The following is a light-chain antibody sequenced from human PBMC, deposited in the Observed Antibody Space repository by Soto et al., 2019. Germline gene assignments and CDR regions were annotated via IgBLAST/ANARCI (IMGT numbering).Light chain of an antibody. CDR1: QSISSW. CDR3: QQYNSYPLT. V-gene: IGKV1-5*03. J-gene: IGKJ4*01. CDR2: KAS. Sequence: DIQMTQSPSTLSASVGDRVTSACRASQSISSWLAWYQQKPGKAPNLLIYKASSLESGVPSRFSGSGSGTEFTLTISSLQPDDFATYYCQQYNSYPLTFGGGTKVEIK.